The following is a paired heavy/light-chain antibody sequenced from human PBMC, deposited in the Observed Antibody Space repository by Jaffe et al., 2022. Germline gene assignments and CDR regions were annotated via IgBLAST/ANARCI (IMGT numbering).Heavy chain of an antibody. CDR3: VRDDRYIPTV. CDR1: GFTFRDYW. D-gene: IGHD2-21*02. J-gene: IGHJ3*01. V-gene: IGHV3-74*01. CDR2: IISDGSSA. Sequence: EVQLVESGGASVQPGGSLRLSCATSGFTFRDYWMHWVRQAPGKGLEWVSRIISDGSSATYADSVKGRFIMSRDNAKSTLYLQMSSLMPEDTAVYYCVRDDRYIPTVWGQGTTVIVSP.
Light chain of an antibody. CDR2: AVN. CDR1: SSDVGGYNY. J-gene: IGLJ3*02. CDR3: CSYAGSYTWV. V-gene: IGLV2-11*01. Sequence: QSALTQPHSVSGSPGQSVTISCIGSSSDVGGYNYVSWYQQHPGKAPTLIIHAVNMRPSGVPDRFYGSRSGNTASLTISGLRAEDEADYYCCSYAGSYTWVFGGGTRLTVL.